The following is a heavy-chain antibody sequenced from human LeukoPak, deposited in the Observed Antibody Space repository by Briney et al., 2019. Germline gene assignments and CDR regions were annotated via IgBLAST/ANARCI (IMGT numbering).Heavy chain of an antibody. CDR3: ARMGGARGTYYEVYFDY. CDR2: ISAYNGNT. J-gene: IGHJ4*02. D-gene: IGHD1-26*01. Sequence: ASVKVSCKASSDTFTSYDIIWVRQAPGQGLEWMGWISAYNGNTNYAQKFQGRVTMTTDTSTSTAYMELRSLRSDDTAVYYCARMGGARGTYYEVYFDYWGQGTLVTVSS. V-gene: IGHV1-18*01. CDR1: SDTFTSYD.